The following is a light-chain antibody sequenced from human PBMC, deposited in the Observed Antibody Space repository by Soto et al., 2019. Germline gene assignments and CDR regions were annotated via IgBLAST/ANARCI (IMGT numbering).Light chain of an antibody. Sequence: EIVLTQSPGTLSLSPGERATLSCRASQSVSSSYLAWYQQKPGQAPRLLISNASSRATGIPDGFSGSGSGTDFTLTISSLEPEDFAVYYCQQRSNSITFGQGTRLEIK. CDR1: QSVSSSY. V-gene: IGKV3D-20*02. CDR2: NAS. J-gene: IGKJ5*01. CDR3: QQRSNSIT.